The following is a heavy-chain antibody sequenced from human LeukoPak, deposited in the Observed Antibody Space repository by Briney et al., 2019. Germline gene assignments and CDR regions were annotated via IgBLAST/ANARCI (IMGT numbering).Heavy chain of an antibody. D-gene: IGHD3-10*02. CDR3: ARLAAVRGFNI. J-gene: IGHJ4*02. V-gene: IGHV4-34*01. CDR2: INHSGIT. Sequence: MPSQTLSLTCGVNGGSLSGYYWSWIRQAPGKGPEWIGEINHSGITNYNSSLKRRVTISVDTARSQFSLKLTSVTAADTGAYYCARLAAVRGFNIWGQGTLVTVSS. CDR1: GGSLSGYY.